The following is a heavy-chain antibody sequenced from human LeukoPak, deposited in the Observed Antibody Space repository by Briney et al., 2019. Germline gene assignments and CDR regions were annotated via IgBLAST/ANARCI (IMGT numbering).Heavy chain of an antibody. D-gene: IGHD1-26*01. V-gene: IGHV3-74*01. Sequence: GGSLRLSCAASGFTFSSFWIHWVRQVPGKGLVWVSRINSDGFSTSYADSVKGRFTISRDNAKNTLCLQMNSLRAEDTAVYYCARGTSGGYFDYWGQGTLVTVSS. CDR3: ARGTSGGYFDY. CDR2: INSDGFST. CDR1: GFTFSSFW. J-gene: IGHJ4*02.